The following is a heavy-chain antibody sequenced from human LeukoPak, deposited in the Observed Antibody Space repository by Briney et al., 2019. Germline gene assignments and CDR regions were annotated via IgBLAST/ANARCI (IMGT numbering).Heavy chain of an antibody. CDR2: ISSSSSYI. Sequence: GGSLRLSCAASGFTFSSYSMNWVRQAPGKGLEWVSSISSSSSYIYYADSVKGRFTISRDNAKNSLYLQMNSLRAEDTAVYYCARDHLQWLSRLYDYWGQGTLVTVSS. V-gene: IGHV3-21*01. CDR1: GFTFSSYS. CDR3: ARDHLQWLSRLYDY. D-gene: IGHD6-19*01. J-gene: IGHJ4*02.